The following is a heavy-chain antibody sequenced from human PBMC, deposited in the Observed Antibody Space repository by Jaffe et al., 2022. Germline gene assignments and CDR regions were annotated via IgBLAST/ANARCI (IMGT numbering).Heavy chain of an antibody. J-gene: IGHJ3*02. Sequence: QVQLVQSGAEVKKPGSSVKVSCKASGGTFSSYAISWVRQAPGQGLEWMGGIIPIFGTANYAQKFQGRVTITADESTSTAYMELSSLRSEDTAVYYCARAYMTTVTTGALAFAFDIWGQGTMVTVSS. CDR3: ARAYMTTVTTGALAFAFDI. V-gene: IGHV1-69*01. CDR1: GGTFSSYA. D-gene: IGHD4-17*01. CDR2: IIPIFGTA.